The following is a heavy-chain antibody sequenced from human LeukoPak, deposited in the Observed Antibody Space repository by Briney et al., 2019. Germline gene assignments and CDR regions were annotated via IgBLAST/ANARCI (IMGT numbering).Heavy chain of an antibody. V-gene: IGHV3-53*01. Sequence: GGSLRLSCAPYGFIVSSNHMNWVRQTPGKGLEWVSIIYINAGTTHYADSVKGRFTISRDNSKNTLYLHMNSLRAEDTAVYYCARKVLVGNKYFDYWGQGTLVTVSS. J-gene: IGHJ4*02. D-gene: IGHD2/OR15-2a*01. CDR3: ARKVLVGNKYFDY. CDR2: IYINAGTT. CDR1: GFIVSSNH.